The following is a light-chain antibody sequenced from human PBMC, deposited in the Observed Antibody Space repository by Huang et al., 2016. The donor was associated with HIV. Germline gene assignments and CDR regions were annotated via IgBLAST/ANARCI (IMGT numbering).Light chain of an antibody. CDR3: QQSYSYPLT. CDR2: SAS. CDR1: QNIATY. J-gene: IGKJ4*01. Sequence: DIQMTQSPSSLSASVGVSVTITCRASQNIATYLSWYQQKPGKAPNLLIYSASNLQSGMPSRFGGSGSGTDFTLTVSSLQPEDFATYYCQQSYSYPLTFGGGTKVDIK. V-gene: IGKV1-39*01.